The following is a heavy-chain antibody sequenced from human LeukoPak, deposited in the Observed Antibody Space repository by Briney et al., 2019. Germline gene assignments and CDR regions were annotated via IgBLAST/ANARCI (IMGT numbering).Heavy chain of an antibody. D-gene: IGHD3-9*01. V-gene: IGHV1-8*01. CDR2: MNPNSGNT. CDR1: GYTFTSYD. CDR3: ARVLLRYFDWTYYGMDV. J-gene: IGHJ6*02. Sequence: ASVKVSCKASGYTFTSYDISWVRQATGQGLEWMGWMNPNSGNTGYAQKFQGRVTMTRNTSISTAYMELSSLRSEDTAVYYCARVLLRYFDWTYYGMDVWGQGTTVTVSS.